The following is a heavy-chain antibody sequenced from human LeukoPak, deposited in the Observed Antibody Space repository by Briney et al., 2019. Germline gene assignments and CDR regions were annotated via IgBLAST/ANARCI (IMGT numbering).Heavy chain of an antibody. Sequence: PSETLSLTCTVSGGSISTYYWSWIRQPPGKGLEWNGYIYYSGNTNYNPSLKSRVTISVDTSKNQFSLKLSSVTAADTAVYYCARGSGSSGYYYYMDVWGKGTTVTVSS. CDR1: GGSISTYY. V-gene: IGHV4-59*01. D-gene: IGHD3-22*01. CDR3: ARGSGSSGYYYYMDV. J-gene: IGHJ6*03. CDR2: IYYSGNT.